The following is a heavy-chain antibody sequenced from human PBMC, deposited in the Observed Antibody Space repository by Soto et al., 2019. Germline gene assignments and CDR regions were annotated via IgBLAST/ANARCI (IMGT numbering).Heavy chain of an antibody. CDR2: IKKETDGGTT. V-gene: IGHV3-15*01. Sequence: GGSLRLSCSCSGLPFNTAFMIWFLPAPGKGLEWVGRIKKETDGGTTDYAASVKGRFSISRDDSKNTVFLQMNSLRTEDTAVYYCTTVFLWSYYFDNLGPGNLVPVSS. CDR1: GLPFNTAF. D-gene: IGHD2-21*01. J-gene: IGHJ4*02. CDR3: TTVFLWSYYFDN.